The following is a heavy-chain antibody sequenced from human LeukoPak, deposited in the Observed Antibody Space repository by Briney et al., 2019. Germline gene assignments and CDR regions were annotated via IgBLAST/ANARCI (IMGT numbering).Heavy chain of an antibody. CDR2: ISGGGGTT. J-gene: IGHJ6*02. D-gene: IGHD6-19*01. V-gene: IGHV3-23*01. CDR1: GFTFSSYA. CDR3: ANGRSRSSSGWYNYYDMDV. Sequence: AGGSLRLSCAASGFTFSSYAMNWVRQAPGKGLEWVSAISGGGGTTYYADSVKGRFTISRDNSKNTLYLQMNSRRAEDTALYYCANGRSRSSSGWYNYYDMDVWGQGTTVTVSS.